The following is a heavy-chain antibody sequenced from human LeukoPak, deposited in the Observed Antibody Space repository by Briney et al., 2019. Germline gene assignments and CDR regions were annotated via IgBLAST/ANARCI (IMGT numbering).Heavy chain of an antibody. CDR3: ARGSEDDYGDYWFDP. Sequence: PSETLSLXCTVSGGSISSYYRSWIRQPPGKGLEWIGYIYYSGSTNYNPSLKSRVTISVDTSKNQFSLKLSSVTAADTAVYYCARGSEDDYGDYWFDPWGQGTLVTVSS. J-gene: IGHJ5*02. CDR2: IYYSGST. D-gene: IGHD4-17*01. V-gene: IGHV4-59*01. CDR1: GGSISSYY.